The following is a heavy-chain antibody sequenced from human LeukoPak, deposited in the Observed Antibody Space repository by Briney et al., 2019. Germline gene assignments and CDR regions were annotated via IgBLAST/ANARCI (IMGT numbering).Heavy chain of an antibody. J-gene: IGHJ2*01. V-gene: IGHV1-2*02. D-gene: IGHD3-22*01. CDR3: ARDGYYYDSSGPYWYFDL. CDR2: INPNSGGT. Sequence: ASVKVSCKASGYTFTGYYMHWGRQAPGQGLEWMGWINPNSGGTNYAQKFQGRVTMTRDTSISTAYMELSRLRSDDTAVYYCARDGYYYDSSGPYWYFDLWGRGTLVTVSS. CDR1: GYTFTGYY.